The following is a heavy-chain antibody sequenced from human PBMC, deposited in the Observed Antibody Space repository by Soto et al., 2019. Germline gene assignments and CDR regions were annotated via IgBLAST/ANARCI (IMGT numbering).Heavy chain of an antibody. J-gene: IGHJ6*02. CDR2: INSDGSST. CDR3: ARSYCGGDCNYYYYGMDV. V-gene: IGHV3-74*01. CDR1: GFTFSSYW. D-gene: IGHD2-21*02. Sequence: EVQLVESGGGLVQPGGSLRLSCAASGFTFSSYWMHWVRQAPGKGLVWVSRINSDGSSTSYADSVKGRFTISRDNAKNTLYLQMNSLRAEDTAVYYCARSYCGGDCNYYYYGMDVWGQGPTVTVSS.